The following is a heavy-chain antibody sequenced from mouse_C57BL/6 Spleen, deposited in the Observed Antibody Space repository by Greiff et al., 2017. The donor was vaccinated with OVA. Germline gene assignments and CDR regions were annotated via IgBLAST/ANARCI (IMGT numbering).Heavy chain of an antibody. Sequence: VKLVESGGDLVKPGGSLKLSCAASGFTFSSYGMSWVRQTPDKRLEWVATISSGGSYTYYPDSVKGRFTISRDNAKNTLYLQMSSLKSEDTAMYYCARQGGNYAFAYWGQGTLVTVSA. V-gene: IGHV5-6*02. CDR1: GFTFSSYG. CDR3: ARQGGNYAFAY. J-gene: IGHJ3*01. D-gene: IGHD2-1*01. CDR2: ISSGGSYT.